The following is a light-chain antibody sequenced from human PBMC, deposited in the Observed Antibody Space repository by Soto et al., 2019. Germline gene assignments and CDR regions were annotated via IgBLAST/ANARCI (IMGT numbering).Light chain of an antibody. V-gene: IGLV2-23*02. Sequence: QSALTQPASVSGSPGQSITISCTGTSSDVGSYNLVSWYQQHPGKAPKLMIYEVSKRPSGVSNRFSGSKSGNTASPTISGLQAEDEADYYCCSYAGSSTGYVFGTGTKLTVL. CDR1: SSDVGSYNL. CDR3: CSYAGSSTGYV. CDR2: EVS. J-gene: IGLJ1*01.